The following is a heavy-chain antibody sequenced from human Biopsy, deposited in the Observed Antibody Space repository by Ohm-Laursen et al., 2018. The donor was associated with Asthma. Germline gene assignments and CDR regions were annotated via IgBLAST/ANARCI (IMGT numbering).Heavy chain of an antibody. J-gene: IGHJ3*02. D-gene: IGHD1-1*01. CDR3: VRDGTDDAFDI. CDR2: ISKDASTQ. CDR1: GFTVSRDH. V-gene: IGHV3-30*03. Sequence: SLRLSCTASGFTVSRDHMFWVRQAPGKGLEWVGVISKDASTQDYADSVKGRFTMARDNSKNTLDLQMNSLREEDAAVYYCVRDGTDDAFDIWGQGTVVSVSS.